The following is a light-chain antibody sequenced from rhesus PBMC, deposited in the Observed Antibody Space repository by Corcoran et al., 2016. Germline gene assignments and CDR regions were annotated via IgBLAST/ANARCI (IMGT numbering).Light chain of an antibody. Sequence: DIVTTQSPDSLAVSPGDRVTITCQASQGLSKYLAWYQQKPGKAPKLLIYAASTLQSGGPSRVTGSGSGPEFTLTISSLQPEDFATYYCQQHNSYPPYSFDQGTKVEIK. CDR2: AAS. J-gene: IGKJ2*01. CDR3: QQHNSYPPYS. V-gene: IGKV1-33*02. CDR1: QGLSKY.